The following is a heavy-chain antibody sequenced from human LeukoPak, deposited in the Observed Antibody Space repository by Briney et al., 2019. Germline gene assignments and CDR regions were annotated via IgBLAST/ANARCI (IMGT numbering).Heavy chain of an antibody. V-gene: IGHV3-23*01. D-gene: IGHD1-26*01. J-gene: IGHJ5*02. Sequence: QAGGSLRLSCAASGFTFSSYAMSWVRQAPGKGLEWVSAISGSGGSTYYADSVKGRFTISRDNSKNTLYLQMNSLRAEDTAVYYCAKDFLSGSYTGFWFDPWGQGTLVTVSS. CDR3: AKDFLSGSYTGFWFDP. CDR2: ISGSGGST. CDR1: GFTFSSYA.